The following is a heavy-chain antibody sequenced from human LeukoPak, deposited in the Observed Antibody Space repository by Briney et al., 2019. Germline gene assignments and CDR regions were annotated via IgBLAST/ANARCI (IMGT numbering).Heavy chain of an antibody. V-gene: IGHV3-23*01. Sequence: PGGSLRLSCAASGFTFSSYAMSWVRQAPGKGLEWASAISGSGGSTYYADSVKGRFTISRDNSKNTLYLQMNSLRAEDTAVYYCAKEKTYYGYVWGSYRTSPVDYWGQGTLVTVSS. CDR3: AKEKTYYGYVWGSYRTSPVDY. CDR2: ISGSGGST. CDR1: GFTFSSYA. J-gene: IGHJ4*02. D-gene: IGHD3-16*02.